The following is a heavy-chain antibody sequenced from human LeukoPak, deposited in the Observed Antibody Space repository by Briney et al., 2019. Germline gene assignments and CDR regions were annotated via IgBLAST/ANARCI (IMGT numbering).Heavy chain of an antibody. J-gene: IGHJ6*02. CDR1: GGSISSSSYY. V-gene: IGHV4-39*07. CDR2: IYYSGST. CDR3: ARERYDIVV. Sequence: PSETLSLTCTISGGSISSSSYYWGWIRQPPGKGLEWIGSIYYSGSTYYNPSLKSRVTISVDTSKNQFSLKLSSVTAADAAVYYCARERYDIVVWGQGTTVTVS.